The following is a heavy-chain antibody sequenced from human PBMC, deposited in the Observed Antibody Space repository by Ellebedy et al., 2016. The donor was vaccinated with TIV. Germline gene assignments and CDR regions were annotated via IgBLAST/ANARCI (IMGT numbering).Heavy chain of an antibody. V-gene: IGHV3-30*03. CDR1: GFTFSSYG. Sequence: GGSLRLXXAASGFTFSSYGMHWVRQAPGKGLEWVAVISYDGSNKYYADSVKGRFTISRDNSKNTLYLQMNSLRAEDTAVYYCARDYYGSGSPGFDYWGQGTLVTVSS. D-gene: IGHD3-10*01. J-gene: IGHJ4*02. CDR3: ARDYYGSGSPGFDY. CDR2: ISYDGSNK.